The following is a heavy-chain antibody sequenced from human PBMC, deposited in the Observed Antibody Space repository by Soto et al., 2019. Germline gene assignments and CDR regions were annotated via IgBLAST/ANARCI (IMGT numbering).Heavy chain of an antibody. CDR3: ARDGDIYGDYWFDP. J-gene: IGHJ5*02. CDR1: GGSISSYY. Sequence: QVQLQESGPGLVKPSETLSLTCTVSGGSISSYYWSWIRQPPGKGLEWIGYIYYSGSTNYNPSLKSRVTXXVXTCXSQFSLKLSSVTAADTAVYYCARDGDIYGDYWFDPWGQGTLVTVSS. D-gene: IGHD4-17*01. CDR2: IYYSGST. V-gene: IGHV4-59*01.